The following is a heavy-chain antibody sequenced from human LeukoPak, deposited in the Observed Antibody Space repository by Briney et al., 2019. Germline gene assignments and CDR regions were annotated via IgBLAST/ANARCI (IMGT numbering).Heavy chain of an antibody. J-gene: IGHJ6*02. CDR1: GFTFSSYW. Sequence: GGSLRLSCAASGFTFSSYWMHWVRRAPGKGLVWVSRINSDGSSTSYADSVKGRFTISRDNAKNTLYLQMNSLRAEDTAVYYCARAGLDYGSGSYYYYGMDVWGQGTTVTVSS. CDR3: ARAGLDYGSGSYYYYGMDV. CDR2: INSDGSST. D-gene: IGHD3-10*01. V-gene: IGHV3-74*01.